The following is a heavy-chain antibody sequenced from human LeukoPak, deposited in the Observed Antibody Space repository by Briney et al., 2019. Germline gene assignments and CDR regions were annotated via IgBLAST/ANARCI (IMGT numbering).Heavy chain of an antibody. V-gene: IGHV4-59*01. J-gene: IGHJ4*02. CDR1: GGSTSSYY. Sequence: PSETLSLTCTVSGGSTSSYYWSWIRQPPGKGLEWIGYIYYSGSTNYNPSLKSRVTISVDTSKNQFSLKLSSVTAADTAVYYCARVNRPNYYDSSGYVRYYFDYWGQGTLVTVSS. CDR3: ARVNRPNYYDSSGYVRYYFDY. CDR2: IYYSGST. D-gene: IGHD3-22*01.